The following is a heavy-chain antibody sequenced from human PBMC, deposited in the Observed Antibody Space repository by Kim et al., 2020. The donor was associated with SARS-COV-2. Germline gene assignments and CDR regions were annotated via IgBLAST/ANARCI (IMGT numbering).Heavy chain of an antibody. CDR3: IRDYGGGYYGMDV. J-gene: IGHJ6*02. Sequence: SETLSLTCTVSGGSISSSSYYWGWIRQPPGKGLEWIGSIYYSGSTYYNPSLKSRVTISVDTSKNQFSLTLSSVTAADTAVYYCIRDYGGGYYGMDVWGQGTTVTVSS. D-gene: IGHD4-17*01. CDR2: IYYSGST. CDR1: GGSISSSSYY. V-gene: IGHV4-39*01.